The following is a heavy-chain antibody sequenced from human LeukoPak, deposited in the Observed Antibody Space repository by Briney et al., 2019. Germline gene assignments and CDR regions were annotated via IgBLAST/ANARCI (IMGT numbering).Heavy chain of an antibody. J-gene: IGHJ5*02. V-gene: IGHV3-9*01. CDR3: AKDSLWRNVDIVATITKSQSWFDP. CDR2: ISWNSGSI. Sequence: PGGSLRLSCAASGFTFDDYAMHWVRQAPGKGLEWVSGISWNSGSIGYADSVKGRFTISRDNAKNSLYLQMNSLRAEDTALYYCAKDSLWRNVDIVATITKSQSWFDPWGQGTLVTVSS. D-gene: IGHD5-12*01. CDR1: GFTFDDYA.